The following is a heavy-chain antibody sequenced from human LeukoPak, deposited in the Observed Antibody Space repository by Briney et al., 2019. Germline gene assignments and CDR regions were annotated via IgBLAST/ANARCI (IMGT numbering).Heavy chain of an antibody. Sequence: PGGSLRLSCGVSGFTFSSYGMNWVRQAPGKGLEWVAGMWYDGSHKYYADSAKGRFTISRDNAKNTVSLQMDSLRVEDTALYYCARDLGGCGDRFCSYYFDHWGQGIQVTVSS. CDR3: ARDLGGCGDRFCSYYFDH. CDR2: MWYDGSHK. D-gene: IGHD2-21*02. J-gene: IGHJ4*02. V-gene: IGHV3-33*01. CDR1: GFTFSSYG.